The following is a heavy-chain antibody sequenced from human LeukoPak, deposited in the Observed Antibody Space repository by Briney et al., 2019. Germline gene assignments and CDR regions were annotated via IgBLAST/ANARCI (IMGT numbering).Heavy chain of an antibody. CDR3: SKWCDYGVLTGYYDADF. V-gene: IGHV3-23*01. Sequence: PGGSLRLSCAASGFTFSNYAMNWVRQAPGKGLEWVSAIVGSGGSTYYADSVKGRFTISRDNSKNTLFLQMNNLRVEDTAVYYCSKWCDYGVLTGYYDADFWGRGKLVTVSS. CDR2: IVGSGGST. J-gene: IGHJ4*02. D-gene: IGHD3-9*01. CDR1: GFTFSNYA.